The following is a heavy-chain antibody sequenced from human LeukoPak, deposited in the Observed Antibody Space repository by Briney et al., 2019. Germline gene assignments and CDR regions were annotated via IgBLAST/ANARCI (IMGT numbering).Heavy chain of an antibody. CDR3: AGEELTPLYYYGMDV. V-gene: IGHV3-30-3*01. Sequence: GGSLRLSCAASGFTFSSYAMHWVRQAPGKGLEWVAVISYDGSNKYYADSVKGRFTISRDNSKNTLYLQMNSLRAEDTAVYYCAGEELTPLYYYGMDVWGQGTTVTVSS. D-gene: IGHD1-1*01. CDR1: GFTFSSYA. CDR2: ISYDGSNK. J-gene: IGHJ6*02.